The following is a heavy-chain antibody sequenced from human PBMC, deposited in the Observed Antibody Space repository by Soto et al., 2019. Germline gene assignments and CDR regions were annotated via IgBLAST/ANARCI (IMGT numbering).Heavy chain of an antibody. Sequence: PGGSLRLSCAASGFTFSNYAMNWARQAPGKGLEWVSGISGNGDTTYYADSVKGRFTISRDNSKNTVYLQVNSLRAEDTAVYYCAKVSHYDKSGYVWGQGTLVTVSS. D-gene: IGHD3-22*01. CDR3: AKVSHYDKSGYV. CDR2: ISGNGDTT. J-gene: IGHJ4*02. CDR1: GFTFSNYA. V-gene: IGHV3-23*01.